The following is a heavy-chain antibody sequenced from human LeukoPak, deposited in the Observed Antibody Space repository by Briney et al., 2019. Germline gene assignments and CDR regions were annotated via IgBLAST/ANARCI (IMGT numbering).Heavy chain of an antibody. V-gene: IGHV3-30-3*01. CDR1: GFTFSSYA. CDR2: ISYDGSNK. D-gene: IGHD1-1*01. Sequence: GGSLRLSCAASGFTFSSYAMHWVRQAPGKGLEWMAVISYDGSNKYYADSVKGRFTISRDNSKNTLYLQMNSLRAEDTAVYYCARDTHNLYYYYGMDVWGQGTTVTVSS. J-gene: IGHJ6*02. CDR3: ARDTHNLYYYYGMDV.